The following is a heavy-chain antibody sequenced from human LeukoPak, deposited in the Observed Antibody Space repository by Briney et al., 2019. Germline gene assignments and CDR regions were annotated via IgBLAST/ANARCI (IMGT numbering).Heavy chain of an antibody. CDR1: GYSFTSYW. CDR2: ISAYNGNT. CDR3: ARGYVDRGDPHMDV. J-gene: IGHJ6*03. D-gene: IGHD3-10*01. V-gene: IGHV1-18*04. Sequence: PGESLQISCKGSGYSFTSYWIGWVRQAPGQGLERMGWISAYNGNTNYAQKLQGRVTMTTDTSTSTAYMELRSLRSDDTAVYYCARGYVDRGDPHMDVWGKGTTVTVSS.